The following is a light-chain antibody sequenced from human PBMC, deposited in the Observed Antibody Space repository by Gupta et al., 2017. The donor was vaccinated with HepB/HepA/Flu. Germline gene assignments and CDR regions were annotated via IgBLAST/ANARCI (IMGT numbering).Light chain of an antibody. CDR2: QEN. V-gene: IGLV3-1*01. J-gene: IGLJ2*01. CDR3: QAWDSDRADVTADVL. CDR1: NLGHKA. Sequence: SFDLTHPTSVSVSPGQAATITCSGPNLGHKAACSYRQKVGHSPLLLICQENKRPSGIPERFSASKAGNTATLTISGTQGIDDGDYYCQAWDSDRADVTADVLFGGGTTLTVL.